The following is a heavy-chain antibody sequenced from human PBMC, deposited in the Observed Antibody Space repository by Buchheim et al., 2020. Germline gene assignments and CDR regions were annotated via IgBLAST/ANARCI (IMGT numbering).Heavy chain of an antibody. V-gene: IGHV1-46*01. CDR3: ARDREGIVGAGAMGEIDY. CDR1: GYTFTSYY. J-gene: IGHJ4*02. D-gene: IGHD1-26*01. CDR2: INPSGGST. Sequence: QVQLVQSGAEVKKPGASVKVSCKASGYTFTSYYMHWARQAPGQGLEWMGIINPSGGSTSYAQKFQGRVTMTRDTSTSTVYMELSSLRSEDTAVYYCARDREGIVGAGAMGEIDYWGQGTL.